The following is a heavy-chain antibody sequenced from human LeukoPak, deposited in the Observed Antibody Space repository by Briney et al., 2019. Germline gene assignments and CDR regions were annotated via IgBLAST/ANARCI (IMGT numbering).Heavy chain of an antibody. Sequence: ASVKVSCKASGYLFTGYYMHWVRQAPGQGLEWMGWINPNSGDTNYAQKLQGRVTMTTDTSTSTAYMELRSLRSDDTAVYYCARVAKPSHPLWFGELSNYYYMDVWGKGTTVTISS. CDR2: INPNSGDT. CDR3: ARVAKPSHPLWFGELSNYYYMDV. D-gene: IGHD3-10*01. CDR1: GYLFTGYY. J-gene: IGHJ6*03. V-gene: IGHV1-2*02.